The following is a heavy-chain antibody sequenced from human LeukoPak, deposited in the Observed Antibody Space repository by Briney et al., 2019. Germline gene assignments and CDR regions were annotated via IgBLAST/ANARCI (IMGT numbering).Heavy chain of an antibody. CDR1: GGSFSGYY. V-gene: IGHV4-34*01. Sequence: SETLSLTCAVYGGSFSGYYWSWIRQPPGKGLEWIGEINHSGSTNYNPSLKSRVTISVDTSKSQFSLKLSSVTAADTAVYYCARGIGVATIRWGYDYWGQGTLVTVSS. D-gene: IGHD5-24*01. CDR2: INHSGST. J-gene: IGHJ4*02. CDR3: ARGIGVATIRWGYDY.